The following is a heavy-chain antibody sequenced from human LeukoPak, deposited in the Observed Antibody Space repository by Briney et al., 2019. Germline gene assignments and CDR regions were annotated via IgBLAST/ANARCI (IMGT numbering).Heavy chain of an antibody. CDR3: ARQAISGSYFGSAFDI. CDR2: IYPGDSDT. CDR1: GYSFTSYW. V-gene: IGHV5-51*01. J-gene: IGHJ3*02. Sequence: GESLKISCKGSGYSFTSYWIGWVRQMPGKGLEWMGIIYPGDSDTRYSPSFQGQVTISADKSISTAYLQWSSLKASDTAMYYCARQAISGSYFGSAFDIWGQGTMVTVSS. D-gene: IGHD1-26*01.